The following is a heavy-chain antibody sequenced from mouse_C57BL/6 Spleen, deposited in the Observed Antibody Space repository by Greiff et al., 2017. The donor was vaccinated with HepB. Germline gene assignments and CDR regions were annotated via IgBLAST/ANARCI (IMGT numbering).Heavy chain of an antibody. CDR3: ARWETGTGY. D-gene: IGHD4-1*01. Sequence: EVKLQESGPELVKPGASVKMSCKASGYTFTDYNMHWVKQSHGKSLEWIGYINPNNGGTSYNQKFKGKATLTVNKSSSTAYMELRSLTSEDSAVYYCARWETGTGYWGQGTTLTVSS. J-gene: IGHJ2*01. V-gene: IGHV1-22*01. CDR2: INPNNGGT. CDR1: GYTFTDYN.